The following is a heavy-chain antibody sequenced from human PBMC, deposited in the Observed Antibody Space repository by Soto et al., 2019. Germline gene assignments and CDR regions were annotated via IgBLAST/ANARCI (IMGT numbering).Heavy chain of an antibody. CDR1: GGSVSSGSYY. D-gene: IGHD3-10*01. Sequence: SETLSLTCTVSGGSVSSGSYYWSWIRQPPGKGLEWIGYIYYSGSTNYNPSLKSRVTISVDTSKNQFSLKLSSVTAADPAVYYCASANDGSGSYYKDYWGQGTLVTVSS. CDR2: IYYSGST. J-gene: IGHJ4*02. V-gene: IGHV4-61*01. CDR3: ASANDGSGSYYKDY.